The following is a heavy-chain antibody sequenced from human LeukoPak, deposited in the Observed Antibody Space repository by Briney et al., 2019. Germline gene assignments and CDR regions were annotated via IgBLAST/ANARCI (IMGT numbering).Heavy chain of an antibody. CDR1: GFTFSSYS. D-gene: IGHD3-10*01. J-gene: IGHJ4*02. V-gene: IGHV3-21*01. CDR3: AKDIGSYYDY. Sequence: GGSLRLSCAASGFTFSSYSMNWVRQAPGKGLEWVSSISSSSSYIYYADSVKGRFTISRDNSKNTLYLEMNSLRAEDTAVYYCAKDIGSYYDYWGQGILVTVSS. CDR2: ISSSSSYI.